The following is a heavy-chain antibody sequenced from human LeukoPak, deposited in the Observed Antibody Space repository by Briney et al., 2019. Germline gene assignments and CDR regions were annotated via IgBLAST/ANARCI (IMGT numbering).Heavy chain of an antibody. CDR3: AKGNIWFGEKYGMDV. J-gene: IGHJ6*02. CDR2: ISDSGGST. V-gene: IGHV3-23*01. CDR1: GFTFSTYA. D-gene: IGHD3-10*01. Sequence: GGSLRLSCAASGFTFSTYAMSWVRQAPGKGLEWVSGISDSGGSTYYADSVKGRFTISRDNSKNTLYLQMNSLRAEGTAVYYCAKGNIWFGEKYGMDVWGQGTTVTVSS.